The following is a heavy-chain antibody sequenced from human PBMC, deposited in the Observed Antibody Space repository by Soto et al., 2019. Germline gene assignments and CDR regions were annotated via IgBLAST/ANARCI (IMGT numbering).Heavy chain of an antibody. CDR2: IDKSGGGT. Sequence: EVQLLESGGGLVQPGGSLRLSCAASGFSFRSFAMAWVRQAPGKGLEWVSTIDKSGGGTFYADSVKGRFTISRDNSRSTLFLEMNSLRAEDTAIHYCGKEPEVPGRGLDYWGQGTPVTVSS. CDR1: GFSFRSFA. CDR3: GKEPEVPGRGLDY. J-gene: IGHJ4*02. V-gene: IGHV3-23*05.